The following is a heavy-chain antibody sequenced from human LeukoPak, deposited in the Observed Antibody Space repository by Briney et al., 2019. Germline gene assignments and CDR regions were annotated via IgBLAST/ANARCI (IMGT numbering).Heavy chain of an antibody. CDR3: ARELWFGVWWFDP. D-gene: IGHD3-10*01. CDR1: GYTFTSYD. CDR2: MNPNSGNT. Sequence: GASVKVSCKASGYTFTSYDINWVRQATRQGLEWMGWMNPNSGNTGYAQKFQGRVTMTRNTSISTAYMELSSLRSEDTAVYYCARELWFGVWWFDPWGQGTLVTVSS. J-gene: IGHJ5*02. V-gene: IGHV1-8*01.